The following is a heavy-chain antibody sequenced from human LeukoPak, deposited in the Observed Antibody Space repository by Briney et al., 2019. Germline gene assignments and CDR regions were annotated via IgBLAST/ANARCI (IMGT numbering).Heavy chain of an antibody. Sequence: SVKVSCKASGYTFTSYGISWVRQAPGQGLEWMGGIIPIFGTANYAQKFQGRVTITTDESTSTAYMELSSLRSEDTAVYYCARDTHGTPEGWYFDLWGRGTLVTVSS. J-gene: IGHJ2*01. CDR3: ARDTHGTPEGWYFDL. V-gene: IGHV1-69*05. CDR2: IIPIFGTA. CDR1: GYTFTSYG. D-gene: IGHD1-14*01.